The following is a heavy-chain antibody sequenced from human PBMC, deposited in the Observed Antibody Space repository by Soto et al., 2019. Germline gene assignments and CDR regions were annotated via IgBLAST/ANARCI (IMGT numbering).Heavy chain of an antibody. CDR1: GFTFSNYA. Sequence: GGSLRLSCATSGFTFSNYAMHWVRQAPGKGLEYVSAISSNGGSTYYANSVKGRFTISSDNSKNTVYLQMGSLRAEDMAVYYCARIGGSGWHFDNWGQGTLVTVSS. CDR3: ARIGGSGWHFDN. D-gene: IGHD6-19*01. CDR2: ISSNGGST. V-gene: IGHV3-64*01. J-gene: IGHJ4*02.